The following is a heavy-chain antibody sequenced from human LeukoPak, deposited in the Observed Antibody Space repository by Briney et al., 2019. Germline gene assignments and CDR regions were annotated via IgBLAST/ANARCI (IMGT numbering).Heavy chain of an antibody. CDR3: ARDMGYYRMDV. CDR2: IYYRGNA. Sequence: SETLSLTCAVSVYSISSGYHWAWIRQPPGKGPELIGSIYYRGNAYYNPSLKSRVTISLDTSKNQFSLKLSSVADADTAVYYCARDMGYYRMDVWGKGTTVIVSS. V-gene: IGHV4-38-2*02. J-gene: IGHJ6*01. D-gene: IGHD3-10*01. CDR1: VYSISSGYH.